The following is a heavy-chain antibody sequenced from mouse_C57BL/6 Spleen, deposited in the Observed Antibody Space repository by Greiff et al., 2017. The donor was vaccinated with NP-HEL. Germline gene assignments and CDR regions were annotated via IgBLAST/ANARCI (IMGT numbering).Heavy chain of an antibody. Sequence: VQLQQSGPELVQPGASLKIPCPASGYTFTDYNMYWVKQSHGKSLEWIGDINPNNGGTIYNQKFKGKATLTVDKSSSTAYMELRSLTSEDTAVYYCARHRYYERWYFDVWGTGTTVTVSS. D-gene: IGHD1-1*01. J-gene: IGHJ1*03. CDR2: INPNNGGT. V-gene: IGHV1-18*01. CDR1: GYTFTDYN. CDR3: ARHRYYERWYFDV.